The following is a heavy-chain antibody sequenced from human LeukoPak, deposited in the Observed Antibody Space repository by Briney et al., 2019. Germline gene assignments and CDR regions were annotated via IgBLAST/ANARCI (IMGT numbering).Heavy chain of an antibody. V-gene: IGHV3-33*01. J-gene: IGHJ5*02. D-gene: IGHD3-22*01. Sequence: GRSLRLSCAASGFTFSSYGMHWVRQAPGKGLEWVAVIWYDGSIKYYADSVKGRFTISRDNSKNTLYLQMNSLRAEDTAVYYCARDKAYYYRPSGWFDPWGQGTLVTVSS. CDR1: GFTFSSYG. CDR2: IWYDGSIK. CDR3: ARDKAYYYRPSGWFDP.